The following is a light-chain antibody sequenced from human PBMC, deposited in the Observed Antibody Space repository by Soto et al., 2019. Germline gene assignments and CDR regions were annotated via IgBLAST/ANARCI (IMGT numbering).Light chain of an antibody. Sequence: DIVMPQSPLSLPVTPGEPASISCRSSQSLLHSNGYNYLDWYLQKPGQSPQLLIYLGSNRASGVHDRFSGSGSGTDFTLKISRVEAEDVGVYYCMQALQTPTFGQGTKVEIK. CDR2: LGS. CDR1: QSLLHSNGYNY. J-gene: IGKJ1*01. V-gene: IGKV2-28*01. CDR3: MQALQTPT.